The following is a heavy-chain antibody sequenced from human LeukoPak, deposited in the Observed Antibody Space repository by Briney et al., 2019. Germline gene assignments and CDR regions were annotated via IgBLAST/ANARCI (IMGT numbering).Heavy chain of an antibody. Sequence: GGSLRLSCAASGFTLRSYWMHWVRQAPGKGLVWVSRINSDGISTTYSDSVKGRFTISRDNAKNTLYLQMNSLRAEDTAVYYCARDPDRSGWSTFEYWGQGTLVTVSS. D-gene: IGHD6-19*01. V-gene: IGHV3-74*01. CDR3: ARDPDRSGWSTFEY. J-gene: IGHJ4*02. CDR2: INSDGIST. CDR1: GFTLRSYW.